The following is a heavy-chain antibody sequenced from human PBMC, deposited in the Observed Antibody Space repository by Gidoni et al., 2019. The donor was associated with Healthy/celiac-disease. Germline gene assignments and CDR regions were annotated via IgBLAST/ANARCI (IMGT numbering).Heavy chain of an antibody. CDR2: INPNSGGT. CDR1: GYTFTGSY. V-gene: IGHV1-2*04. J-gene: IGHJ6*02. CDR3: ARDRRIAVAGIVGGYGMDV. Sequence: QVQLVQSGAEVTKHGASFKVSCKASGYTFTGSYIHWVRQAPGQGLEWMGWINPNSGGTNYAQKFQGWVTMTRDTSISTAYMELSRLRSDDTAVYYCARDRRIAVAGIVGGYGMDVWGQGTTVTVSS. D-gene: IGHD6-19*01.